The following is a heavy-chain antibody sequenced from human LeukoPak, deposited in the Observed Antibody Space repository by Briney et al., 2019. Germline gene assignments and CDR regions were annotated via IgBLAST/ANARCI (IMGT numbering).Heavy chain of an antibody. D-gene: IGHD3-3*01. CDR1: GYSFTSYW. V-gene: IGHV5-51*01. CDR3: ARRPSYDFWSGYYGVDGLDV. J-gene: IGHJ3*01. Sequence: GESLKISCKGSGYSFTSYWIGWVRQMPGKGLEWMGIIYPGDSDTRYSPSFQGQVTISADKSISTAYLQWSSLRASDTAMYYCARRPSYDFWSGYYGVDGLDVWDQGTMVTVSS. CDR2: IYPGDSDT.